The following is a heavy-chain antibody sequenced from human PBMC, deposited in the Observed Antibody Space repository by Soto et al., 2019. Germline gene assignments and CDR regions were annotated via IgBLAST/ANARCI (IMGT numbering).Heavy chain of an antibody. J-gene: IGHJ3*02. V-gene: IGHV3-23*01. Sequence: EVQLLESGGGLVQPGGSLRLSCAASGFTFSSYAMSWVRQAPGKGLEWVSAISGSGGSTYYADSVKGRFTISRDNCKNTLYLRMNSLRAEDTAVYYCAKDRHWLGRSHKDAFDIWGQGTMVTVSS. CDR2: ISGSGGST. D-gene: IGHD6-19*01. CDR3: AKDRHWLGRSHKDAFDI. CDR1: GFTFSSYA.